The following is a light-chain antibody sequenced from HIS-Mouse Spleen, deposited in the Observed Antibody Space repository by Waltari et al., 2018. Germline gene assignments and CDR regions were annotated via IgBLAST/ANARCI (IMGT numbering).Light chain of an antibody. J-gene: IGKJ1*01. CDR2: GAS. V-gene: IGKV3-15*01. CDR1: QSVSSN. CDR3: QQYNNWWT. Sequence: EIVMTQSPATLSVSPGERVTLSCRASQSVSSNLAWYQQKPGQAPRLLIYGASTRATGIPARFSGSGSGTEFTLTISSMQSEDFAVYYWQQYNNWWTFGQGTKVEIK.